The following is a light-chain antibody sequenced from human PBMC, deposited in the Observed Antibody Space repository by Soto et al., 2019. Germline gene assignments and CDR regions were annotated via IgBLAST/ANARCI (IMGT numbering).Light chain of an antibody. CDR2: EVS. V-gene: IGLV2-8*01. CDR1: SGDVGGYNY. J-gene: IGLJ2*01. CDR3: SSYAGSNNFVV. Sequence: QSVLTQPPSASGSPGQSVTISCTGTSGDVGGYNYVSWYQQYPGKAPKLMIYEVSKRPSGVPDRFFGSKSGNTASLIVSGLQAEDEADYYCSSYAGSNNFVVFGGGTKVTVL.